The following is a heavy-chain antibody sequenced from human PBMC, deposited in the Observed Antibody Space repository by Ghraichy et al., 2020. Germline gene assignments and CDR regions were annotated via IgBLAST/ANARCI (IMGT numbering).Heavy chain of an antibody. J-gene: IGHJ4*02. D-gene: IGHD6-19*01. Sequence: ETLSLTCAASGFTFSNYNMNWVRQAPGKGLEWVSYISSSGTTIYYADSMKGRFAISRDNAKNSLYLQMNSLRAEDTAVYYCARPYTSAWSFFDYWGQGILVTVSS. CDR3: ARPYTSAWSFFDY. CDR2: ISSSGTTI. CDR1: GFTFSNYN. V-gene: IGHV3-48*01.